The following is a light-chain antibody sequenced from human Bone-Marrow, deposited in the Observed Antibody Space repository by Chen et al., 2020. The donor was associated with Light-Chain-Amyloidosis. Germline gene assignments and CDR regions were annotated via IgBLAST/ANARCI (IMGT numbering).Light chain of an antibody. CDR2: RDT. J-gene: IGLJ2*01. V-gene: IGLV3-25*03. Sequence: SYELTQPPSVSVSPGQTARITCSGDDLPTKYAYWYQQKPGQAPVLVIHRDTERPSGISERFSGSSSGATDTLTISGVPAEDEADYHCQSADSSGTYEGIFGGGTKLTVL. CDR3: QSADSSGTYEGI. CDR1: DLPTKY.